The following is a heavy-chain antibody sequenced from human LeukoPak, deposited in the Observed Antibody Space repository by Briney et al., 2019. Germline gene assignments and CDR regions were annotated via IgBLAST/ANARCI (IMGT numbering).Heavy chain of an antibody. J-gene: IGHJ1*01. V-gene: IGHV3-74*01. CDR1: GFTFSTYW. CDR3: ARAPSEIGGYYPEYFRH. Sequence: TGGSLRLSCAASGFTFSTYWMHWVRQAPGKGLVWVSRIKSDGGTNYADSVKGRFTISRDNAKKTVSLQMNSLRPEGTGVYYCARAPSEIGGYYPEYFRHWGQGTLVTVSS. CDR2: IKSDGGT. D-gene: IGHD3-22*01.